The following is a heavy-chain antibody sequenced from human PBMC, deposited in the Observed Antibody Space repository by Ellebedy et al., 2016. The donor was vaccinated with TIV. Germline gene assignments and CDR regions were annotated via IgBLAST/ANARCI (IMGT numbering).Heavy chain of an antibody. CDR2: ISYDGTIE. D-gene: IGHD6-6*01. J-gene: IGHJ4*02. Sequence: GESLKISCAASGFTFTKYPMHWVRQVPGKGLEWVATISYDGTIEYYADSVKGRFTISRDNSKNTLFLQMSNMRAGDTAIFYCARDLQEYISSSYFDEWGQGTLVTVSS. CDR3: ARDLQEYISSSYFDE. CDR1: GFTFTKYP. V-gene: IGHV3-30-3*01.